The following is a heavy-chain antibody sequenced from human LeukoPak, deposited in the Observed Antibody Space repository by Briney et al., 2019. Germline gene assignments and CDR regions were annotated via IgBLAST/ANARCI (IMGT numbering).Heavy chain of an antibody. CDR3: ATMYYYDSSGYYVPLGY. V-gene: IGHV3-23*01. CDR2: VSGSGGTT. Sequence: PGGTLRLSCAVSGFTFSSYGMSWVRQAPGKGLEWVSGVSGSGGTTYYADSVKGRFTISRDNSKNTLYLQMNSLRAEDTAVYYCATMYYYDSSGYYVPLGYWGQGTLVTVSS. CDR1: GFTFSSYG. D-gene: IGHD3-22*01. J-gene: IGHJ4*02.